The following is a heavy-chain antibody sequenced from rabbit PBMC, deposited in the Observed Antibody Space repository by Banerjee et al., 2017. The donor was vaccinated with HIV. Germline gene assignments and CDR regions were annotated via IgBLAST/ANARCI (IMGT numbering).Heavy chain of an antibody. CDR3: ARDQWGGGVYTLFNL. CDR1: GFSLSNNYV. Sequence: QEQLVESGGGLFQPGGSLALTCKASGFSLSNNYVMCWVRQAPGKGLEWIACIYAGSSGNTYYASWAKGRFTISKTSSTTVTLQMTSLTAADTATYFCARDQWGGGVYTLFNLWGQGTLVTVS. V-gene: IGHV1S45*01. D-gene: IGHD3-1*01. CDR2: IYAGSSGNT. J-gene: IGHJ4*01.